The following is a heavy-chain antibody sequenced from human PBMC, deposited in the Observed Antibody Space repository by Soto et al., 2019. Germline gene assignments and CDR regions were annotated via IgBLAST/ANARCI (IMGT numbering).Heavy chain of an antibody. V-gene: IGHV3-7*01. Sequence: GGSLRLSCAASGFTFSNYWMSWVRQAPGKGLEWVANIKQDGIDKYYVDSVKGRFTISRDNAKNSLYLQMNSLGAEDTAVYFCARGLWIFQQWGQGTLVTVYS. CDR1: GFTFSNYW. J-gene: IGHJ1*01. CDR3: ARGLWIFQQ. CDR2: IKQDGIDK. D-gene: IGHD3-10*01.